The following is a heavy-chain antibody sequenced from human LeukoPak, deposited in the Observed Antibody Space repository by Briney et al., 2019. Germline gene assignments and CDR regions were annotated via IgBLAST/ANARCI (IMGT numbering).Heavy chain of an antibody. J-gene: IGHJ4*02. CDR2: IYPGDSDT. D-gene: IGHD1/OR15-1a*01. V-gene: IGHV5-51*01. Sequence: GESLKISCKGSGYGFTNYWIAWVRQMPGKGLEWMGIIYPGDSDTTYSPSFQGQVTISADKSISTAYLQWSSLKTSDTAVYYCARRRGNSYFDYWGQGTLVTASS. CDR1: GYGFTNYW. CDR3: ARRRGNSYFDY.